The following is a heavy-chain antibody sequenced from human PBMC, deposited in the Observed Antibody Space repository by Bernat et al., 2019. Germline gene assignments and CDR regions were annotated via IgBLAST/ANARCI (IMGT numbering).Heavy chain of an antibody. CDR1: GFTFSSYA. CDR3: AREGNGGNGGHTGAFDY. V-gene: IGHV3-23*01. CDR2: ISGSGGST. Sequence: EVQLLESGGGLVQPGGSLRLSCAASGFTFSSYAMSWVRQAPGKGLEWVSAISGSGGSTYYADSVKGRFTISRDNSKNTLYLQMNSLRAEDTAVYYCAREGNGGNGGHTGAFDYWGQGTLVTVSS. D-gene: IGHD4-23*01. J-gene: IGHJ4*02.